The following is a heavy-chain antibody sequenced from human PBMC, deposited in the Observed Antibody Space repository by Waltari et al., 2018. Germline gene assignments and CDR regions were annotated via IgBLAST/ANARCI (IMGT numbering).Heavy chain of an antibody. CDR2: ISSSGPTI. CDR1: GFSLNDYG. J-gene: IGHJ4*02. CDR3: ARVWGVTTSDF. V-gene: IGHV3-48*03. D-gene: IGHD4-17*01. Sequence: EVQLVESGGGLVQPGGSLRLSCAASGFSLNDYGMNWVRQAPGKGLEWLSFISSSGPTIHYADFVKGRFTVSRDNTKNSLSLQMNSLRAEDTAVYYCARVWGVTTSDFWGQGTLVTVSS.